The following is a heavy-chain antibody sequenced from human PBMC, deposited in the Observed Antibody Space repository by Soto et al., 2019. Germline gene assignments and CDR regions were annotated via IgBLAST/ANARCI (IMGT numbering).Heavy chain of an antibody. J-gene: IGHJ4*02. V-gene: IGHV4-31*03. CDR3: ARDLLGSTYFDY. Sequence: QVQLQESGPGLVKPSQTLSLTCTVSGGSISSGGYYWSWIRQHPGKGLEWIGYIYYSGSTYYNPSLQSRVTISVDTSKNQFSLKLSSVTAADTAVYYCARDLLGSTYFDYWGQGTLVTVSS. D-gene: IGHD6-13*01. CDR1: GGSISSGGYY. CDR2: IYYSGST.